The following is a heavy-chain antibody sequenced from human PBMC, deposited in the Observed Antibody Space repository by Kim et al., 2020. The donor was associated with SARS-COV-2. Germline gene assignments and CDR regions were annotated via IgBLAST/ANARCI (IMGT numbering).Heavy chain of an antibody. CDR1: GGSISSYY. D-gene: IGHD6-19*01. J-gene: IGHJ6*02. CDR2: IYYSGST. CDR3: ARDTIAVADAYYYYDYGMDV. Sequence: SETLSLTCTVSGGSISSYYWSWIRQPPGKGLEWIGYIYYSGSTNYNPSLKSRVTISVDTSKNQFSLKLSSVTAADTAVYYCARDTIAVADAYYYYDYGMDVGGQGTTVTVSS. V-gene: IGHV4-59*01.